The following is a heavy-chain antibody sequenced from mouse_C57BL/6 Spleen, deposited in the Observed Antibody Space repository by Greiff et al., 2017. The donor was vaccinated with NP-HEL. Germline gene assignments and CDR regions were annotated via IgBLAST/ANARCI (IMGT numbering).Heavy chain of an antibody. CDR2: INPYNGGT. CDR1: GYTFTDYY. CDR3: ARGRLRGENY. Sequence: EVQLQQSGPVLVKPGASVKMSCKASGYTFTDYYMNWVKQSHGKSLEWIGVINPYNGGTSYNQKFKGKATLTVDKSYSTAYMELNSLTSEDSAVDYCARGRLRGENYWGQGTTLTVSS. D-gene: IGHD2-4*01. J-gene: IGHJ2*01. V-gene: IGHV1-19*01.